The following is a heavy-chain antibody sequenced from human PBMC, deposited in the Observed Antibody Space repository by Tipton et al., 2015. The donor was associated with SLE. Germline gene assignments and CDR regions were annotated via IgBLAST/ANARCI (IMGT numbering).Heavy chain of an antibody. CDR1: GGSISSNY. Sequence: TLSLTCTVSGGSISSNYWCWIRQPPGKGLEWIGYIYYSGSTNYNPSLQSRVTISVDTSKNQFPLKLSPVTAAGTAVSYCACASAETVTEGWIGPWGQGTLVTVSS. CDR3: ACASAETVTEGWIGP. J-gene: IGHJ5*02. V-gene: IGHV4-59*08. D-gene: IGHD4-17*01. CDR2: IYYSGST.